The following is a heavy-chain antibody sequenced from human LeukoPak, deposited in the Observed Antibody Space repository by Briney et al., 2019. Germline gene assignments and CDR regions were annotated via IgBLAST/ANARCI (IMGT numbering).Heavy chain of an antibody. CDR2: IYYSGST. CDR1: GGSINSDY. CDR3: ARRRSASGSFMDV. Sequence: SETLSLTCTVSGGSINSDYWSWIRQTPGKGLEWIGYIYYSGSTNYNPSLKSRVTISVDTSKSQFSLKLTSVTAADTAVYYCARRRSASGSFMDVWGKGTTVTVSS. J-gene: IGHJ6*03. V-gene: IGHV4-59*08. D-gene: IGHD6-13*01.